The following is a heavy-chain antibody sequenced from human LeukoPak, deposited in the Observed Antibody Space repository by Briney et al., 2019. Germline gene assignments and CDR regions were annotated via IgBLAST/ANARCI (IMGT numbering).Heavy chain of an antibody. CDR3: ARDFDQPSGN. V-gene: IGHV3-74*01. CDR2: LNSDGSNT. CDR1: GFTFSSYW. D-gene: IGHD3-9*01. Sequence: GGSLRLSCAASGFTFSSYWMHWLRQAPGKGLVWVSRLNSDGSNTGYADSVKGRFIISRDNAKNTLYPQMNSLRAEDTAVYYCARDFDQPSGNWGQGTLVTVSS. J-gene: IGHJ4*02.